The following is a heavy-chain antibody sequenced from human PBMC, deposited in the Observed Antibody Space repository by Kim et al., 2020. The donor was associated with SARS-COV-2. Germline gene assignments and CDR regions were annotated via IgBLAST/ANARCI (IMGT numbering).Heavy chain of an antibody. V-gene: IGHV3-33*06. Sequence: EGSKTQTAYTLKGRVTISRDNSKNMLFLQMNSLRAEDTAVYYCANFESWGQGTLVTVSS. J-gene: IGHJ4*02. CDR3: ANFES. CDR2: EGSKT.